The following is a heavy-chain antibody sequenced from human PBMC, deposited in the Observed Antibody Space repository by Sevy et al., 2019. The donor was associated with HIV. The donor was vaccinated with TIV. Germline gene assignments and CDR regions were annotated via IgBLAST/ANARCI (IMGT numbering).Heavy chain of an antibody. CDR1: GFTFSANW. J-gene: IGHJ4*02. V-gene: IGHV3-7*01. D-gene: IGHD3-16*01. Sequence: ASLRLSCAASGFTFSANWMNWVRQAPGKGLEWVANIKADGSDKHYVDSVEGRFTISRDNAKNLLFLQMNSLRVEDTAVYYCAHETFGRFESWGQGTLVTVSS. CDR2: IKADGSDK. CDR3: AHETFGRFES.